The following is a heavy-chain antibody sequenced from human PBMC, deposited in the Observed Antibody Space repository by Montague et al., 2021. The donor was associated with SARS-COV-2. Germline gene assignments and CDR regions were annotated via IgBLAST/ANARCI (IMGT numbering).Heavy chain of an antibody. CDR3: ASDPDDYDSSGPFDY. Sequence: SLRLSCAASRFTLSSYAMHWVRQAPGKGLEWVAVISYDGNNKYYADSVKGRFTISRDNSKNTLYLQMNSLRADDSAVYYCASDPDDYDSSGPFDYWGQGTLVTVSS. D-gene: IGHD3-22*01. J-gene: IGHJ4*02. CDR2: ISYDGNNK. V-gene: IGHV3-30*04. CDR1: RFTLSSYA.